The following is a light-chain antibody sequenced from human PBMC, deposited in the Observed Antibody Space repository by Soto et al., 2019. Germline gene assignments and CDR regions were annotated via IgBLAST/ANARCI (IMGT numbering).Light chain of an antibody. CDR2: DAS. CDR1: QSVSSY. V-gene: IGKV3-11*01. CDR3: QQHSSWPS. J-gene: IGKJ4*01. Sequence: EIVLTQSPATLSLSPGERATLSCRASQSVSSYLAWYQQKPGQAPRLLIYDASNRATGIPARFSGSGSGTDVTLTISSLDPEDFAVYYCQQHSSWPSFGGGTKVEIK.